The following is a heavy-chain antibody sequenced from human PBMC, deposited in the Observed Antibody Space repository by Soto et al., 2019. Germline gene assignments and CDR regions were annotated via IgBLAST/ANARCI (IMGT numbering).Heavy chain of an antibody. D-gene: IGHD3-16*02. CDR1: GFKFSDYW. V-gene: IGHV3-7*03. J-gene: IGHJ4*02. CDR2: IKHDTSEA. CDR3: ARDGLLFSGPYRPSRFDY. Sequence: PGGSLRLSCAASGFKFSDYWMSWVRQAPGKGLEWVGNIKHDTSEAHYADSVKGRFTITRDNIKNFLFLQMRDLRADDTASYYCARDGLLFSGPYRPSRFDYWGLGALVTVPQ.